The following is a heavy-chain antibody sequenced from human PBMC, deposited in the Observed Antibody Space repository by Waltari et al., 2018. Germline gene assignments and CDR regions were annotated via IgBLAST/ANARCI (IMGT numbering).Heavy chain of an antibody. CDR3: ARDSYGWGSHDY. CDR1: KYSIPSRFY. D-gene: IGHD3-16*01. CDR2: INHSGSA. J-gene: IGHJ4*02. V-gene: IGHV4-38-2*02. Sequence: QVQLQESGPGLVKPSETLSLTCAVSKYSIPSRFYWGWIRLSPGKGLEWIGSINHSGSAYYNPSLKSRVTISRDNAKSSLYLQMNNLRAEDTAVYSCARDSYGWGSHDYWGQGTLVTVSS.